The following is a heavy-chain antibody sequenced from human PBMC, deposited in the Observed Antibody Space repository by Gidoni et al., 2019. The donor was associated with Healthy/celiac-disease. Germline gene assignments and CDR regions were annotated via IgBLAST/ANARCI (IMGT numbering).Heavy chain of an antibody. D-gene: IGHD3-22*01. CDR1: GFTFSSSS. CDR3: ARDWTYDSSTAFDI. CDR2: ISSSSSYI. Sequence: EVQLVESGGGLVPPGGSLRLSCAASGFTFSSSSMNWVRPAPGKGLEWVSSISSSSSYIYYADSVKGRFTISRDNAKNSLYLQMNSLRAEDTAVYYCARDWTYDSSTAFDIWGQGTMVTVSS. J-gene: IGHJ3*02. V-gene: IGHV3-21*01.